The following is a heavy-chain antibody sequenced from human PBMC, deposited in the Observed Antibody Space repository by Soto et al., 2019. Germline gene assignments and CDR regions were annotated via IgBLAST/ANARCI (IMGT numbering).Heavy chain of an antibody. CDR2: ISAYNSNT. V-gene: IGHV1-18*01. CDR3: ASGANYYDILTGYLDSFDY. CDR1: GYTFTSYG. Sequence: GASVKVSCKASGYTFTSYGISWVRQAPGQGLEWMGWISAYNSNTNYAQKFKGRVTMTTDTSTSTAYMELRSLRSDDTAVYYCASGANYYDILTGYLDSFDYWG. J-gene: IGHJ4*01. D-gene: IGHD3-9*01.